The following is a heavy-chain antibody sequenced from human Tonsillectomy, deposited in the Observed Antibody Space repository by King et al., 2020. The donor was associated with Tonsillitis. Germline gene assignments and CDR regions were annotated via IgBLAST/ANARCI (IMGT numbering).Heavy chain of an antibody. J-gene: IGHJ4*02. V-gene: IGHV4-39*01. CDR1: GGSISSSDHY. CDR2: MYYSGTI. CDR3: ARSVSGSFDY. Sequence: QLQESGPGVVKPSETLSLTCTVSGGSISSSDHYWAWIRQPPGTGLEWIGYMYYSGTIFYNPSLKIRITISGGTSENRFSLKLSSVTAADTAVYFCARSVSGSFDYWGQGALVTVSS. D-gene: IGHD1-26*01.